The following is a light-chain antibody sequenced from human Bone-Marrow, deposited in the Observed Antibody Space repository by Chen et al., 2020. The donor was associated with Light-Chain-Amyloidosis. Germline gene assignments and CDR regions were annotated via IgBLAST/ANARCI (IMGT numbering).Light chain of an antibody. Sequence: SYVLTQPSSVSVAPGQTATIACGGNNIGSTSVHRYQQTPGQAPLLVVYDDSDRPSGIPERLSGSNSGNTATLTISRVEAGDEADYYCQVWERGSDRPVFGGGTKLTVL. CDR3: QVWERGSDRPV. CDR2: DDS. CDR1: NIGSTS. V-gene: IGLV3-21*02. J-gene: IGLJ3*02.